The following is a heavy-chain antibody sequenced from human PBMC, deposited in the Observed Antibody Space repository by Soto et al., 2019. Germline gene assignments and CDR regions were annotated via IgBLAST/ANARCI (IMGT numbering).Heavy chain of an antibody. CDR3: AAVKYYYDSSGYYYGFDY. Sequence: RASVKVSCKVSGYTLTELSMHWVRQAPGKGLEWMGGFDPEDGETIYAQKFQGRVTMTEDTSTDTAYMELSSLRSEDTAVYYCAAVKYYYDSSGYYYGFDYWGQGTLVTVSS. V-gene: IGHV1-24*01. CDR2: FDPEDGET. D-gene: IGHD3-22*01. CDR1: GYTLTELS. J-gene: IGHJ4*02.